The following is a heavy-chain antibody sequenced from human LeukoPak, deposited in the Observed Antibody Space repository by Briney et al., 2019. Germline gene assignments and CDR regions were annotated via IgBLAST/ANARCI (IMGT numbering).Heavy chain of an antibody. CDR1: GFTFSSYW. CDR2: ISSSGSTI. D-gene: IGHD3-3*01. Sequence: HSGGSLRLSCAASGFTFSSYWMSWVRQAPGKGLEWVSYISSSGSTIYYADSVKGRFTISRDNAKNSLYLQMNSLRAEDTAVYYCARDRPDFWSGFSPDNWFDPWGQGTLVTVSS. J-gene: IGHJ5*02. V-gene: IGHV3-48*04. CDR3: ARDRPDFWSGFSPDNWFDP.